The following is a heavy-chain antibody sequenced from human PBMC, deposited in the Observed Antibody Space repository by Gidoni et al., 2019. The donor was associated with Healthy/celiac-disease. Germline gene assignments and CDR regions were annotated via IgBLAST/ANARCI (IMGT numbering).Heavy chain of an antibody. J-gene: IGHJ4*02. D-gene: IGHD4-17*01. Sequence: QVQLVESGGGVVQPGRSLRLSCAASGFTFSSYGMHWVRQAPGKGLEWVAVISYDGSNKYYADSVKGRFTISRDNSKNTLYLQMNSLRAEDTAVYYCAKDSLGDGSLSYWGQGTLVTVSS. CDR3: AKDSLGDGSLSY. V-gene: IGHV3-30*18. CDR1: GFTFSSYG. CDR2: ISYDGSNK.